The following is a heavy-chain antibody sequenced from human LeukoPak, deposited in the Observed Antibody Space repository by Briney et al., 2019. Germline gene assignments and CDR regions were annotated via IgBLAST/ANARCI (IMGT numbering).Heavy chain of an antibody. J-gene: IGHJ4*02. V-gene: IGHV3-48*02. CDR1: GFTFSSYG. D-gene: IGHD3-10*01. Sequence: PGGALRLSCAASGFTFSSYGMNWVRQAPGKGLEWVSYISGRSRTIYYADSVRGRFTISRDNALNSLYLQMNSLRDEDTAVYYCARDYGSGSHYNDYWGQGTLVTVSS. CDR3: ARDYGSGSHYNDY. CDR2: ISGRSRTI.